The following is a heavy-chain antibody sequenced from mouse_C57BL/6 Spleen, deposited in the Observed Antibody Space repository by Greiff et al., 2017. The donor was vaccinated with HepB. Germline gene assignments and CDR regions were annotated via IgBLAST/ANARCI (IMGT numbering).Heavy chain of an antibody. CDR3: AREGNFYAMDY. D-gene: IGHD2-1*01. Sequence: DVHLVESGGGLVKPGGSLKLSCAASGFTFSDYGMHWVRQAPEKGLEWVAYISSGSSTIYYADTVKGRFTISRDNAKNTLFLQMTSLRSEDTVMYYCAREGNFYAMDYWGQGTSVTVSS. CDR2: ISSGSSTI. V-gene: IGHV5-17*01. CDR1: GFTFSDYG. J-gene: IGHJ4*01.